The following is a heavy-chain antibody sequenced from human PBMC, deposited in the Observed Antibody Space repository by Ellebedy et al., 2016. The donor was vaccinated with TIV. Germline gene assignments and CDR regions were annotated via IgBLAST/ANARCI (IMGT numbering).Heavy chain of an antibody. CDR1: GYSFTGYH. D-gene: IGHD3-10*02. CDR3: AVCSAPQRDYYGMDV. V-gene: IGHV1-18*04. Sequence: ASVKVSCKASGYSFTGYHMHWVRQAPGQGLEWMGWISAYNGNTNYAQKLQGRVTMTRDTSTSTVYMELSSLRSEDTAVYYCAVCSAPQRDYYGMDVWGQGTTVTVSS. CDR2: ISAYNGNT. J-gene: IGHJ6*02.